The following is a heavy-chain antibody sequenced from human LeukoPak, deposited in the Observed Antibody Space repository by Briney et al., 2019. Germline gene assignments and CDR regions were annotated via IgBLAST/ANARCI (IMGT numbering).Heavy chain of an antibody. CDR2: IGSGSRT. J-gene: IGHJ4*02. Sequence: PGGSLRLSCAASGFTFSSYGMTWVRQAPGKGLECVSTIGSGSRTYYAESVKGRFTISRDNSNNTLYLQVSSLRVEDTAVYYCAKRVLSGDYPFDSWGQGTLVTVPS. CDR3: AKRVLSGDYPFDS. D-gene: IGHD1-26*01. V-gene: IGHV3-23*01. CDR1: GFTFSSYG.